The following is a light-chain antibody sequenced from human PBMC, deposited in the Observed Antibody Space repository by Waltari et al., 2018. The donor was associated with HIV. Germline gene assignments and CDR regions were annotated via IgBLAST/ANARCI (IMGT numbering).Light chain of an antibody. V-gene: IGLV1-40*01. Sequence: QSVLTQPPSVSGAPGQRVTISCTGNSSNIGAGFDVHWYQQLPQTAPKLLIYGDTNRPSVVRDRFSGSKSGTSSSLAITGLQAEDESDYYCQSYDSGLSVVFGGGTKLTVL. CDR2: GDT. J-gene: IGLJ3*02. CDR1: SSNIGAGFD. CDR3: QSYDSGLSVV.